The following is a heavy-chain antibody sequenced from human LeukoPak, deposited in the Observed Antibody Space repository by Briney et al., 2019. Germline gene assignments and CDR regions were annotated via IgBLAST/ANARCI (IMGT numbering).Heavy chain of an antibody. CDR1: GGTFSSYA. CDR2: IIPILGIA. CDR3: ARGEYDYVWGSYRPIDY. V-gene: IGHV1-69*04. Sequence: ASVKVSCKASGGTFSSYAISWVRQAPGQGLEWMGRIIPILGIANCAQKFQGRVTITADKSTSTAYMELSSLRSEDTAVYYCARGEYDYVWGSYRPIDYWAREPWSPSPQ. D-gene: IGHD3-16*02. J-gene: IGHJ4*02.